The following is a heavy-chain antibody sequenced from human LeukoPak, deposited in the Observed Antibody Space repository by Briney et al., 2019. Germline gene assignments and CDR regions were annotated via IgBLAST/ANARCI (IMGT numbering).Heavy chain of an antibody. Sequence: SETLSLTCTVSGGSISSSSYYWSWIRQPAGRGLEWIGRIYTSGSTNYNPSLKSRVTISVDTSKNQFSLKLSSVTAADTAVYYCARSALGISATNNFDYWGQGTLVTVSS. J-gene: IGHJ4*02. CDR1: GGSISSSSYY. CDR3: ARSALGISATNNFDY. D-gene: IGHD7-27*01. CDR2: IYTSGST. V-gene: IGHV4-61*02.